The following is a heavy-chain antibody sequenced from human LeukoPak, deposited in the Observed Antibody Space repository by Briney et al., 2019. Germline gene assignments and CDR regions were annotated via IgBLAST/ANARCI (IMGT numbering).Heavy chain of an antibody. CDR3: AGLGVMVLVYQSES. D-gene: IGHD2-8*01. J-gene: IGHJ1*01. V-gene: IGHV4-39*07. Sequence: PSEILSLTCAVSGGSVSSSKYLWGWIRQPPGKELGWIGSISYSGNTDYNPSLKSRVTLSVDTSKNQFSLKLTSVTAADSAVYYCAGLGVMVLVYQSESWGQGTPVTVSS. CDR1: GGSVSSSKYL. CDR2: ISYSGNT.